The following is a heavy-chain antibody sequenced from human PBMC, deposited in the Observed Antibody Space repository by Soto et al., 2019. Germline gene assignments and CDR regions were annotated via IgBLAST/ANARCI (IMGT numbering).Heavy chain of an antibody. CDR3: AKGYCSSTSCSPTMFDY. Sequence: QVQLVQSGAEVKKPGSSVKVSCKASGGTFSSYAISWVRQAPGQGLEWLGGIIPIFGTANYAQKFQGRVTITADKSTSTADMELSSLRSEDTAVYYCAKGYCSSTSCSPTMFDYWGQGTLVTVSS. CDR1: GGTFSSYA. D-gene: IGHD2-2*01. V-gene: IGHV1-69*06. J-gene: IGHJ4*02. CDR2: IIPIFGTA.